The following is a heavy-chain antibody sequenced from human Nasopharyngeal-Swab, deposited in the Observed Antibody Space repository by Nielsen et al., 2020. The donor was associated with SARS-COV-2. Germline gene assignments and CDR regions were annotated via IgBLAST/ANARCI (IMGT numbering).Heavy chain of an antibody. D-gene: IGHD2-21*02. CDR3: ARDRRGGDGFDY. J-gene: IGHJ4*02. V-gene: IGHV4-59*01. Sequence: SETLSLTCTVSGGSISSYYWRWIRQPPGKGLEWIGYIYYSGSTNYNPSLKNRVTISVDTSKNQFSLKLSSVTAADTAVYYCARDRRGGDGFDYWGQGTLVTVSS. CDR2: IYYSGST. CDR1: GGSISSYY.